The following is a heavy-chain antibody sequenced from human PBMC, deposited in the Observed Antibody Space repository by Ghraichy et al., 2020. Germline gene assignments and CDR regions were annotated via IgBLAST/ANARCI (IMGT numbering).Heavy chain of an antibody. CDR1: GGSFSGYY. J-gene: IGHJ6*02. CDR3: ARHGSIVHSSGWSSHDYYYYYGMDV. V-gene: IGHV4-34*01. Sequence: SETLSLTCAVYGGSFSGYYWSWIRQPPGKGLEWIGEINHSGSTNYNPSLKSRVTISVDTSKNQFSLKLSSVTAADTAVYYCARHGSIVHSSGWSSHDYYYYYGMDVWGQGTTVTVSS. CDR2: INHSGST. D-gene: IGHD6-19*01.